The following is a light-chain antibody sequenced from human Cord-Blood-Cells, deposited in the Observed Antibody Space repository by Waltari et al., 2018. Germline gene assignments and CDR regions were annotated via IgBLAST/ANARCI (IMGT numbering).Light chain of an antibody. CDR2: GKN. J-gene: IGLJ3*02. Sequence: SSELTQDPAVSVALGQTVRITCQGDSLRSYYASWYRQKPGQAPVLVIYGKNNRPTGIPDRFSGSSSRNTASLTITGAEAEDEADYYCNSRDSSGNHLEFGGGTKLTVL. CDR3: NSRDSSGNHLE. V-gene: IGLV3-19*01. CDR1: SLRSYY.